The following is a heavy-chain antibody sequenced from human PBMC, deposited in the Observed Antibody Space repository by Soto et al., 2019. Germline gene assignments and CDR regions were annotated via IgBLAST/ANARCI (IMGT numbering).Heavy chain of an antibody. CDR3: AREVVAAIAEWFDP. J-gene: IGHJ5*02. D-gene: IGHD2-15*01. CDR2: IYYSGST. V-gene: IGHV4-31*03. Sequence: QVQLQESGPGLVKPSQTLSLTCTVSGGSISSGGYYWSWIRQHPGKGLEWIGYIYYSGSTYYNPSLKSRVTISVDTSKNQFSLKLSSVTAADTAVYYCAREVVAAIAEWFDPWGQGTLVTVSS. CDR1: GGSISSGGYY.